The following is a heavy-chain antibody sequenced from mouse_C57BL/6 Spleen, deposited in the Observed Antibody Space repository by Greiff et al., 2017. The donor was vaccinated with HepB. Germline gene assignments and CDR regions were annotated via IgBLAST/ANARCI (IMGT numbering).Heavy chain of an antibody. CDR3: TYYGNYYAMDY. J-gene: IGHJ4*01. Sequence: QVQLKQSGAELVRPGASVTLSCKASGYTFTDYEMHWVKQTPVHGLEWIGAIDPETGGTAYNQKFKGKAILTADKSSSTAYMELRSLTSEDSAVYYCTYYGNYYAMDYWGQGTSVTVSS. CDR1: GYTFTDYE. CDR2: IDPETGGT. D-gene: IGHD2-1*01. V-gene: IGHV1-15*01.